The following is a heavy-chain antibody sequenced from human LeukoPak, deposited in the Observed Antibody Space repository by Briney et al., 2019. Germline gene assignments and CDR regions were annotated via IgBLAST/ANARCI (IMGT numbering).Heavy chain of an antibody. D-gene: IGHD3-3*01. V-gene: IGHV1-46*01. CDR2: INPSGGST. CDR3: ARDGVLRFLEWLPSNYYYYYYMDA. CDR1: GYTFTSYY. Sequence: ASVKVSCKASGYTFTSYYMHWVRQAPGQGLEWMGIINPSGGSTSYAQKFQGRVTMTRDTSTSTVYMELSSLRSEDTAVYYCARDGVLRFLEWLPSNYYYYYYMDAWDKGTTVTVSS. J-gene: IGHJ6*03.